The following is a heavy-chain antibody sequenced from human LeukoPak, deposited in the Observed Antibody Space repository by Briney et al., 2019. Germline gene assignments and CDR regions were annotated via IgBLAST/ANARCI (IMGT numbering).Heavy chain of an antibody. CDR3: ASPYCSGGSCYSMNY. CDR1: GGSISSSSYY. D-gene: IGHD2-15*01. CDR2: IYYSGST. Sequence: SETLSLTCTVSGGSISSSSYYWGRIRQPPGKGLEWIGSIYYSGSTYYNPSLKSRVTISVDTSKNQFSLKLSSVTAADTAVYYCASPYCSGGSCYSMNYWGQGTLVTVSS. V-gene: IGHV4-39*01. J-gene: IGHJ4*02.